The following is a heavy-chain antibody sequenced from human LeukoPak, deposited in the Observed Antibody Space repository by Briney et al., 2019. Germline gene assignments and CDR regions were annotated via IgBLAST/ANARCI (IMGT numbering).Heavy chain of an antibody. CDR1: GGSFSGYY. CDR2: INHSGST. V-gene: IGHV4-34*01. CDR3: ARVRVYVRRFGGTATYFDY. D-gene: IGHD3-10*01. Sequence: PSETLSLTCAVYGGSFSGYYWSWIRQPPGKGLEWIGEINHSGSTNYNPSLKSRVTISVDTSKNQFSLKLSSVTAADTAVYYCARVRVYVRRFGGTATYFDYWGQGTLVTVSS. J-gene: IGHJ4*02.